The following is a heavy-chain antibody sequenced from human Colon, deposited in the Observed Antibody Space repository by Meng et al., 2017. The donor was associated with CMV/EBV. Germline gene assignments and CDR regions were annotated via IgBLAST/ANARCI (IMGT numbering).Heavy chain of an antibody. CDR3: SRRRTSIPFDY. Sequence: QLTLQESGPRMVKPTQTLTVPCTFSGFSRDSHGVGVGWIRQPTGQAPEWVALIYWDNDNRYSPSLENRLTITTDTSKNQVVLTTTDMGPMDTATYFCSRRRTSIPFDYWGQGSLVTVSS. CDR1: GFSRDSHGVG. CDR2: IYWDNDN. D-gene: IGHD2-21*01. V-gene: IGHV2-5*02. J-gene: IGHJ4*02.